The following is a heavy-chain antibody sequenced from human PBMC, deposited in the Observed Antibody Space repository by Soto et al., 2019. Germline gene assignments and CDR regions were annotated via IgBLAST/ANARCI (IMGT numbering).Heavy chain of an antibody. V-gene: IGHV5-51*01. CDR3: ARPPYSASYYYFDQ. CDR2: IYPGDSDT. Sequence: GESLKISCNASGYSFTSYWIGWVRQMPGKGLEWMGIIYPGDSDTIYSPSFQGQVTVSADKSISTAYLQWNSLKASDTAMYYCARPPYSASYYYFDQWGQGTPVTVSS. J-gene: IGHJ4*02. CDR1: GYSFTSYW. D-gene: IGHD1-26*01.